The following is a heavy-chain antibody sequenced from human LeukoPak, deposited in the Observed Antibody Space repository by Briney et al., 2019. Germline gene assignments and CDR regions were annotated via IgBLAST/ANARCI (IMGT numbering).Heavy chain of an antibody. CDR3: ARESLGSYKTVVIVARGHDAFDM. J-gene: IGHJ3*02. Sequence: ASVKVSCKASGYTFTSYYMHWVRQAPGQGLEWMGIINPSGGSTSYAQKFQGRVTMTRDTSTSTVYMELSRLRSEDTAVYYCARESLGSYKTVVIVARGHDAFDMWGQGTMVTVSS. CDR2: INPSGGST. D-gene: IGHD3-22*01. CDR1: GYTFTSYY. V-gene: IGHV1-46*01.